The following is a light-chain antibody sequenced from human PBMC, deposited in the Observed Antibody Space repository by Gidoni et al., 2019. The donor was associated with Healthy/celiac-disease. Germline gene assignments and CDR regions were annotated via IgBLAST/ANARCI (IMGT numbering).Light chain of an antibody. CDR3: QQRSNWPT. CDR1: QSVSSY. CDR2: DAS. V-gene: IGKV3-11*01. Sequence: DIVLTQSPATLSLSPGERATLSCRASQSVSSYLAWYQQKPGQAPRLLIYDASNRATGIPARFSGSGSGTDFTLTISSLEPEDFAVYYCQQRSNWPTFXXXTKLEIK. J-gene: IGKJ2*01.